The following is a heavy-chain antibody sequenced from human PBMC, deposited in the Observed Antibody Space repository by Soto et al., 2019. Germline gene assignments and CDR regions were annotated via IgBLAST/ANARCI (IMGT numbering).Heavy chain of an antibody. CDR3: AREEMAPGDYDAFDI. Sequence: EVQLVESGGGLVKPGGSPRLSCAASGFTFSSYSMNWVRQAPGKGLEWVSSISSSSSYIYYADSVKGRFTISRDNAKNSLYLQMNSLRAEDTAVYYCAREEMAPGDYDAFDIWGQGTMVTVSS. D-gene: IGHD3-10*01. CDR2: ISSSSSYI. J-gene: IGHJ3*02. V-gene: IGHV3-21*01. CDR1: GFTFSSYS.